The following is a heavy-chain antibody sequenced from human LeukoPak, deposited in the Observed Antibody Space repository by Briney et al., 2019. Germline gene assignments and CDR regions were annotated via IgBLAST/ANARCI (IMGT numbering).Heavy chain of an antibody. V-gene: IGHV4-34*01. J-gene: IGHJ2*01. Sequence: SETLSLTCAVYTGSFSGYYWNWIRQTPGKGLEWIGEINHSGSTNYNPSLKSRVTLSVDTSKNQFSLNLNSVTAADTAVYYCARRTLGYCTGGSCHYWYFDLWGRGTPVTVST. CDR3: ARRTLGYCTGGSCHYWYFDL. CDR1: TGSFSGYY. D-gene: IGHD2-15*01. CDR2: INHSGST.